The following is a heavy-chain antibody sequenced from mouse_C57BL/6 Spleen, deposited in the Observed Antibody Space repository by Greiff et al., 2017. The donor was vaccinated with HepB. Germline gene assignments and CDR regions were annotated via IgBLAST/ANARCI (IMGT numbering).Heavy chain of an antibody. Sequence: QVHVKQSGAELVKPGASVKISCKASGYAFSSYWMNWVKQRPGKGLEWIGQIYPGDGDTNYNGKFKGKATLTADKSSSTAYMQLSSLTSEDSAVYFCAREALRGWFAYWGQGTLVTVSA. V-gene: IGHV1-80*01. D-gene: IGHD1-1*01. CDR1: GYAFSSYW. CDR2: IYPGDGDT. CDR3: AREALRGWFAY. J-gene: IGHJ3*01.